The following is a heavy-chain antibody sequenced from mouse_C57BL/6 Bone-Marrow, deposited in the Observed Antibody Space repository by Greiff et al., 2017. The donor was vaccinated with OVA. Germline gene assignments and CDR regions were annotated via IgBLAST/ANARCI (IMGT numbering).Heavy chain of an antibody. V-gene: IGHV3-8*01. D-gene: IGHD2-4*01. J-gene: IGHJ3*01. CDR2: ISYSGST. CDR3: ARSGGDDYDRFAY. Sequence: EVQVVESGPGLAKPSPTLSLSCSVTGYSITSDYWNWIRKFPGHKLEYIGYISYSGSTYYNPSLNSRISISRDTSKNQYYLQLNSVTTEDTATYYCARSGGDDYDRFAYWGQGTLVTVSA. CDR1: GYSITSDY.